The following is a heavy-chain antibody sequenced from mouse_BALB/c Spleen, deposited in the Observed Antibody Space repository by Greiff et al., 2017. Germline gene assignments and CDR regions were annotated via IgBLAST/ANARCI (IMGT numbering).Heavy chain of an antibody. Sequence: EVQLQQSGPELVKPGASVKISCKASGYTFTDYNMHWVKQSHGKSLEWIGYIYPYNGGTGYNQKFKSKATLTVDNSSSTAYMELRSLTSEDSAVYYCALLLLGDFDYWGQGTTLTVSS. V-gene: IGHV1S29*02. CDR1: GYTFTDYN. D-gene: IGHD1-1*01. J-gene: IGHJ2*01. CDR3: ALLLLGDFDY. CDR2: IYPYNGGT.